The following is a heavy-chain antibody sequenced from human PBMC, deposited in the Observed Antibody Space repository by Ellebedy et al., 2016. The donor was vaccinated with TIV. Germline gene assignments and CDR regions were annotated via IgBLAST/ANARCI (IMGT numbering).Heavy chain of an antibody. CDR3: ARGEVATICDY. D-gene: IGHD5-24*01. Sequence: GESLKISCAAPGFKFEDYAMHWVRQGPGWALHWVSLISWDGGNTSYADSVKGRFTIPRDNCKDSLYLRVDSLRAEDTALYYCARGEVATICDYWGQGTLVTVSS. V-gene: IGHV3-43D*03. CDR1: GFKFEDYA. CDR2: ISWDGGNT. J-gene: IGHJ4*02.